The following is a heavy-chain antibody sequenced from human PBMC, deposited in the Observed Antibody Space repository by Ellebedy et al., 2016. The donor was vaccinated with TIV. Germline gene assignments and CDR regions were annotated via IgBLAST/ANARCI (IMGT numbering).Heavy chain of an antibody. V-gene: IGHV1-18*01. Sequence: ASVKVSCKASGYTFTSYGISWVRQAPGQGLEWMGWISGYNGNTNFAQKLQGRVTMTTDTSTSTAYMELRSLRSGDTAVYYCARDHGNRIDPWGQGTLVTVSS. CDR1: GYTFTSYG. CDR3: ARDHGNRIDP. CDR2: ISGYNGNT. J-gene: IGHJ5*02.